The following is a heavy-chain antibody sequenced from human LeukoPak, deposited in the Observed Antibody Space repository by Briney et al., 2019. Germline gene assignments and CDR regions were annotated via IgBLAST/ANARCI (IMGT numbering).Heavy chain of an antibody. Sequence: SETLSLTCAVYGGSFSGYYWSWIRQPPGKGLEWIGEINYSGSTNYNPSLKSRVTISVDTSKNQFSLKLSSVTAADTAVYYCARGQSEYYFDYWGQGTLVTVSS. CDR3: ARGQSEYYFDY. CDR2: INYSGST. J-gene: IGHJ4*02. CDR1: GGSFSGYY. V-gene: IGHV4-34*01.